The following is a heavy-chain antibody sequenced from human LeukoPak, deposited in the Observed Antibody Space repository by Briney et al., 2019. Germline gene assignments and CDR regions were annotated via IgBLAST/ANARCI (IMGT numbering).Heavy chain of an antibody. V-gene: IGHV1-46*01. Sequence: ASVKVSCKASGYTFSSYYMHWVRLAPGQGLEWMGIIDPTGGDTTYAPKFQDRVTLTRDTSTSTVYLGLSSLRSDDTAVYYCARDWGYSYGFPFDYWGQGTLVTVSS. CDR1: GYTFSSYY. CDR3: ARDWGYSYGFPFDY. CDR2: IDPTGGDT. D-gene: IGHD5-18*01. J-gene: IGHJ4*02.